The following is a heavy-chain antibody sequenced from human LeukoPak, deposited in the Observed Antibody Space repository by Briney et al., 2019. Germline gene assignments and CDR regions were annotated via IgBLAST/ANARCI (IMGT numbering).Heavy chain of an antibody. CDR1: GFTFSSYS. D-gene: IGHD1-26*01. Sequence: PGGSLRLSCAASGFTFSSYSMNWVRQAPGKGLEWVSSISSSSSYIYYADSVKGRFTISRDNAKNSLYLQMNSLRAEDTAVYYCARLQKPTGDFDSGPGQDWGQGTLVTVSS. J-gene: IGHJ4*02. CDR2: ISSSSSYI. CDR3: ARLQKPTGDFDSGPGQD. V-gene: IGHV3-21*04.